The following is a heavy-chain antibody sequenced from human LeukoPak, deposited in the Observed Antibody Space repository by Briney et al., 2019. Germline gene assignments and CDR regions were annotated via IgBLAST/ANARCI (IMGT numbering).Heavy chain of an antibody. Sequence: GGSLRLSCAASGFTLSSSWMMSWVRPAPGKGLEWVSGIRWNSGSRGYADSVKGRFTISRDNAKNSLYLQMHSLRAEDTALYYCVKDMAADLYYFFGMDVWGQGTTVTVSS. D-gene: IGHD5-24*01. V-gene: IGHV3-9*01. CDR2: IRWNSGSR. CDR3: VKDMAADLYYFFGMDV. J-gene: IGHJ6*02. CDR1: GFTLSSSW.